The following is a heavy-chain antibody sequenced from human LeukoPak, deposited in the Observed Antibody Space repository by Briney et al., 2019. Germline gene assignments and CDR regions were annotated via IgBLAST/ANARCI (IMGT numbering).Heavy chain of an antibody. CDR3: ASGNYDFWSGQPNWFDP. J-gene: IGHJ5*02. Sequence: SETLPLTCTVSGGSISSYYWSWIRQPPGKGLEWIGYIYYSGSTNYNPSLKSRVTISVDTSKNQFSLKLSSVTAADTAVYYCASGNYDFWSGQPNWFDPWGQGTLVTVSS. CDR1: GGSISSYY. V-gene: IGHV4-59*01. D-gene: IGHD3-3*01. CDR2: IYYSGST.